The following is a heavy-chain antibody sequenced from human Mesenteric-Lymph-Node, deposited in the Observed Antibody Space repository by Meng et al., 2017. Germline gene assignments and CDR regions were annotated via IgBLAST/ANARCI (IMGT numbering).Heavy chain of an antibody. CDR1: GGSISSYY. V-gene: IGHV4-59*01. Sequence: VRRQESGQGRVKPSETLSLTCTVSGGSISSYYWSWIRQPPGKGLEWIGYIYYSGRTTYNPSLKSRVTISVETSKNQFSLKLSSVTAADTAVYYYVRSSGWVKTGFDPWGQGTLVTSPQ. D-gene: IGHD6-19*01. CDR3: VRSSGWVKTGFDP. CDR2: IYYSGRT. J-gene: IGHJ5*02.